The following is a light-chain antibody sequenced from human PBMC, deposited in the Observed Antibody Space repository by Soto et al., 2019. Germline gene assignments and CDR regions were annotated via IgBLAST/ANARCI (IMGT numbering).Light chain of an antibody. CDR3: CSYAGSSTPDWV. CDR1: SSDVGSYNL. Sequence: QSALTQPASVSGFPGQSITISCAGTSSDVGSYNLVSWYQQHPGKAPKLMIYEGTKRPSGVSNRFSGSKSGNTASLTISGLQAEDEADYYCCSYAGSSTPDWVFGGGTKLTVL. J-gene: IGLJ3*02. CDR2: EGT. V-gene: IGLV2-23*01.